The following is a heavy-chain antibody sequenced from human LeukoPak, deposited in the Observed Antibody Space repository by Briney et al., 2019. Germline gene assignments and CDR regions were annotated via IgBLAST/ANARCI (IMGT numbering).Heavy chain of an antibody. V-gene: IGHV4-4*02. CDR2: IYHSGST. CDR3: ARALGYCSGGSCYSLYYYYMDV. J-gene: IGHJ6*03. D-gene: IGHD2-15*01. CDR1: GGSISSSNW. Sequence: SGTLSLTCAVSGGSISSSNWWSWVRQPPGKGLEWIGEIYHSGSTNYNPSLKSRVTISVDKSKNQFSLKLSSVTAADTAVYYCARALGYCSGGSCYSLYYYYMDVWGKGTTVTVSS.